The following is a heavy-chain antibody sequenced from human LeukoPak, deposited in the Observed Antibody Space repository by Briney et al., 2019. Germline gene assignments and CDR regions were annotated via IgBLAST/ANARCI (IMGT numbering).Heavy chain of an antibody. J-gene: IGHJ5*02. CDR3: ARGSVRFDP. CDR2: INHSGST. Sequence: SETLSLTCAVYGGSFSGYYWSWIRQPPGKGLEWIGEINHSGSTNYNPSLKSRVTISVDTSKNQFSLKLSSVTAADTAVYYCARGSVRFDPWGQGTLVTVPS. CDR1: GGSFSGYY. V-gene: IGHV4-34*01.